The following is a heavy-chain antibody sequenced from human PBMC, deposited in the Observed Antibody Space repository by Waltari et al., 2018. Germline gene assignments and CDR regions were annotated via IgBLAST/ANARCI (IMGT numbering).Heavy chain of an antibody. V-gene: IGHV3-23*01. CDR1: GYIFSPYA. J-gene: IGHJ6*02. CDR3: AKGHSGSPTIFGVIYYGLEV. Sequence: LLESGGGLVQPGGSLRLSCVASGYIFSPYALTWVRQAPGKGLEWVSSISGDSVSTYYSDSVRGRFTISRDNSKDTVYLQMNSLRAEDRGLYFCAKGHSGSPTIFGVIYYGLEVWGQGTTVTVSS. D-gene: IGHD3-3*01. CDR2: ISGDSVST.